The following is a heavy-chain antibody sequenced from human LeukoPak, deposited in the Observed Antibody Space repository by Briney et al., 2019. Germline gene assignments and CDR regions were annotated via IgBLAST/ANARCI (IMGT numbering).Heavy chain of an antibody. Sequence: PSETLSLTRTVSGGSISSSSYFWGWLRQPPGKGLEWIGNIYYSGSTYYSPSLKSRITISVDTSKNQFSLKLNSVTAADTAVYYCARGVGADYWGQGTLVTVSS. CDR2: IYYSGST. CDR1: GGSISSSSYF. CDR3: ARGVGADY. J-gene: IGHJ4*02. D-gene: IGHD1-26*01. V-gene: IGHV4-39*07.